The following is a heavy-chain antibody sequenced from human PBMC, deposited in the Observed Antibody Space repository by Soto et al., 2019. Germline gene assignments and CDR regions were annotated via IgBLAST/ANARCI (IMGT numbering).Heavy chain of an antibody. J-gene: IGHJ4*02. Sequence: QVQLQESGPGLVKPSQTLSLTCTVSGGSINSGGYCWSWIRQHPGKGLDWIGCISYGGSTSYNPSLKSRVTSSVDPSKNQFSPKLSSVTAADRAVYYGSRGIHVWGQGTLITVSS. D-gene: IGHD3-10*01. V-gene: IGHV4-31*03. CDR3: SRGIHV. CDR1: GGSINSGGYC. CDR2: ISYGGST.